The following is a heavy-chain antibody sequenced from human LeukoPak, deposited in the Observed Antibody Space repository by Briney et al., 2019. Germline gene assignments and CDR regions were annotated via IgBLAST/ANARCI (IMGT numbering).Heavy chain of an antibody. V-gene: IGHV4-31*02. CDR1: GGSISSGSYY. CDR2: IYYSGSA. D-gene: IGHD2-2*01. Sequence: SQTLSLTCIVSGGSISSGSYYWTWIRQHPGKGLEWIGYIYYSGSAYYNPSLKSRVTISVDTSKNQFSLNLSPVTAADTAVYYCARGLATAQGEAAMPLWGQGTLVTVSS. J-gene: IGHJ4*02. CDR3: ARGLATAQGEAAMPL.